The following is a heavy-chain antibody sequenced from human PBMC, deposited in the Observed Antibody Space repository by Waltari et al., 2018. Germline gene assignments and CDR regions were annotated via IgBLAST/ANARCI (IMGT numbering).Heavy chain of an antibody. V-gene: IGHV1-69*14. D-gene: IGHD3-3*01. CDR1: GGTFSSYA. Sequence: QVQLVQSGAEVKKPGSSVKVSCKASGGTFSSYAISWVRQAPGQGLEWMGGIIPIFGTANYAQKFQGRVTITADKSTSTAYMELSSLRSEDTAVYYCATTYYDFWSGYPQVGGFDYWGQGTLVTVSS. J-gene: IGHJ4*02. CDR3: ATTYYDFWSGYPQVGGFDY. CDR2: IIPIFGTA.